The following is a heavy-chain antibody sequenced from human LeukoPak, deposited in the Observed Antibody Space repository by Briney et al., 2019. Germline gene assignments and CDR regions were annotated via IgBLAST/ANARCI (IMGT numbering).Heavy chain of an antibody. CDR2: INHSGST. CDR3: ARVGDY. CDR1: GGSFSGYY. Sequence: PSETLSLTCAVYGGSFSGYYWSWIRQPPGKGLEWTGEINHSGSTNYNPSLKSRVTISVDTSKNQFSLKLSSVTAADTAVYYCARVGDYWGQGTLVTVSS. V-gene: IGHV4-34*01. J-gene: IGHJ4*02.